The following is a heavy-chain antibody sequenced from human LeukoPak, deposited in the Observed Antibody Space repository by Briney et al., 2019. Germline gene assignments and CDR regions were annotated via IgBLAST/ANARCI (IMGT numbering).Heavy chain of an antibody. V-gene: IGHV3-30*03. CDR3: ATLRYGSGSYYADY. D-gene: IGHD3-10*01. Sequence: GGSLRLSCAASGFTFGNYGMHWVRQAPGKGLEWVAIISYDGSNKYHADSVKGRFTISRDNSKSTLYLQMNSLRTEDTAVYFCATLRYGSGSYYADYWGQGTLVTVSS. CDR2: ISYDGSNK. CDR1: GFTFGNYG. J-gene: IGHJ4*02.